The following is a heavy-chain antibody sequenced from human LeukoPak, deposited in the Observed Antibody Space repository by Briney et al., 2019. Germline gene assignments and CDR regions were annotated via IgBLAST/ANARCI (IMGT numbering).Heavy chain of an antibody. D-gene: IGHD6-19*01. J-gene: IGHJ3*02. CDR2: IFHSGRT. CDR1: GGSISRGDYY. V-gene: IGHV4-30-2*06. CDR3: ARARRAVAGDAFDI. Sequence: SETLSLTCTVSGGSISRGDYYWSYIRQSPGKGLEWIGYIFHSGRTYYNPSLKSRVTISVDTSKNQFSLKLSSVTAADTAVYYCARARRAVAGDAFDIWGQGTMVTVSS.